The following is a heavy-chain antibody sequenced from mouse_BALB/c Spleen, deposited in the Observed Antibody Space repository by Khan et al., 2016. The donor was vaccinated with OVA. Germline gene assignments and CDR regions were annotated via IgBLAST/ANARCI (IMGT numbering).Heavy chain of an antibody. CDR3: ARGNYYGYYFDY. Sequence: EVQLQESGPGLVKPSQSLSLTCTVTGYSITSGYAWNWIRQFPGNKLEWMGYISYSGVTSYTPSLKSRISITRDTSKNQFFLQLNSMTTEDTATYYCARGNYYGYYFDYWGQGTTLIVSS. J-gene: IGHJ2*01. CDR2: ISYSGVT. V-gene: IGHV3-2*02. D-gene: IGHD1-1*01. CDR1: GYSITSGYA.